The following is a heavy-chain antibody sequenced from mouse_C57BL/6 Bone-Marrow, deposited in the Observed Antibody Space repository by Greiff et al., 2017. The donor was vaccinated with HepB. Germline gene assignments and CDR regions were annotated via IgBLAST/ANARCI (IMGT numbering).Heavy chain of an antibody. CDR2: INPNNGGT. D-gene: IGHD2-3*01. Sequence: VQLQQSGPELVKPGASVKISCKASGYTFTDYYMNWVKQSHGKSLEWIGDINPNNGGTSYNQKFKGKATLTVDKSSSTAYMELRSLTSEDSAVYYCARDGYYVGYAMDYWGQGTSVTVSS. J-gene: IGHJ4*01. V-gene: IGHV1-26*01. CDR1: GYTFTDYY. CDR3: ARDGYYVGYAMDY.